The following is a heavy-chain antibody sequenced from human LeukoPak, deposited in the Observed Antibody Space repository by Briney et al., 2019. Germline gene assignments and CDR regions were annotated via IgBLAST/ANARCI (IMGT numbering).Heavy chain of an antibody. J-gene: IGHJ4*02. D-gene: IGHD5-18*01. Sequence: PSETLSLTCAVSGGSISSSYWSGLLQPPGRGLEWIGYIHYNGETNYNPSLKRRVNLSLDTSKNQVSLKLPTVTAADTPVYYCGGRGKCYGYPYFDYWGQGTLVTVSS. CDR1: GGSISSSY. CDR3: GGRGKCYGYPYFDY. CDR2: IHYNGET. V-gene: IGHV4-59*01.